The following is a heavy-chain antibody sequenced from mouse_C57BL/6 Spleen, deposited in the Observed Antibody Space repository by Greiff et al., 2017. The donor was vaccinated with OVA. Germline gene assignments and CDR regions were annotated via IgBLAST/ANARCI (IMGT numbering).Heavy chain of an antibody. CDR3: ACSALTGTDGDAMDY. CDR2: IDPSSGGT. Sequence: QVQLQQSGAELVKPGASVKLSCKASGYTFTSYWMHWVKQRPGRGLEWIGRIDPSSGGTKYNEKFKSKATLTVDKPSSAAYMQLSSLTSEDSAVYYCACSALTGTDGDAMDYWGQGTSVTVSS. D-gene: IGHD4-1*01. V-gene: IGHV1-72*01. J-gene: IGHJ4*01. CDR1: GYTFTSYW.